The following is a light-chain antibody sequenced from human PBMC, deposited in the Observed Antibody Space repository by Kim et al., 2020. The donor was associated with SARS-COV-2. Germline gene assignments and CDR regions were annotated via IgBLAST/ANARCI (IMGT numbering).Light chain of an antibody. V-gene: IGKV3-20*01. CDR2: GAS. Sequence: TLSLSPGKRATLSCRASQSVSSSYLAWYQQKPGQAPRLLIYGASSRATGIPDRFSGSGSGADFTLTISRLEPEDFAVYYCQQYGRTFGQGTKLEI. J-gene: IGKJ2*01. CDR1: QSVSSSY. CDR3: QQYGRT.